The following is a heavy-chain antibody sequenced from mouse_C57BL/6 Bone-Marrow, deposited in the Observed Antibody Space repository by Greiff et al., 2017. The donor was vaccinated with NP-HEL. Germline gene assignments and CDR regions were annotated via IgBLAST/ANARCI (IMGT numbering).Heavy chain of an antibody. J-gene: IGHJ3*01. CDR3: ARHGDDGYYWFAY. V-gene: IGHV2-6-1*01. CDR1: GFSLTSYG. CDR2: IWSDGST. D-gene: IGHD2-3*01. Sequence: QVQLKESGPGLVAPSQSLSITCTVSGFSLTSYGVHWVRQPPGKGLEWLVVIWSDGSTTYNSALKSRLSISKDNSKSQVFLKMNSLQTDDTAMYYGARHGDDGYYWFAYWGQGTLVTVSA.